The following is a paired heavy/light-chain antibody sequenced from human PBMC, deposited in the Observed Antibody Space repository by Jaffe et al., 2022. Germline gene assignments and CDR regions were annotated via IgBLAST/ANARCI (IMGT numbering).Heavy chain of an antibody. Sequence: QITLKESGPALVKPTETLALTCSFSGFSLDTSGVGVGWIRQPPGKALEWLALIYWNDTTRYNPFLKSRLTITKDTSKNQVVLTMTNMDPVDTATYYCAHRRVDDYTKLGWFDPWGQGTLVTAS. CDR3: AHRRVDDYTKLGWFDP. V-gene: IGHV2-5*01. J-gene: IGHJ5*02. CDR1: GFSLDTSGVG. CDR2: IYWNDTT. D-gene: IGHD4-4*01.
Light chain of an antibody. J-gene: IGLJ3*02. Sequence: QSVLTQPPSASGTPGQRVTIYCSGGSSNIGSNYVYWYQHFPGTAPKLLSYRNHQRPSGVPDRFSGSKSDTSAFLAITGLRSEDEANYFCAAWDNSLGAWVFGGGTNLTVL. CDR2: RNH. CDR1: SSNIGSNY. V-gene: IGLV1-47*01. CDR3: AAWDNSLGAWV.